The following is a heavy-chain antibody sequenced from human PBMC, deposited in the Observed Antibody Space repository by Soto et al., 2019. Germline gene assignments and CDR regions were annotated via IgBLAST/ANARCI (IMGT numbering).Heavy chain of an antibody. CDR3: ARDMNLTGGGRGGVDY. CDR2: IWYDGSNK. V-gene: IGHV3-33*01. J-gene: IGHJ4*02. D-gene: IGHD2-15*01. CDR1: GFTFSSYG. Sequence: GGSLRLSCAASGFTFSSYGMHWVRQAPGKGLEWVAVIWYDGSNKYYADSVKGRFTISRDNSKNTLYLQMNSLRAEDTAVYYCARDMNLTGGGRGGVDYWGQGTLVTVSS.